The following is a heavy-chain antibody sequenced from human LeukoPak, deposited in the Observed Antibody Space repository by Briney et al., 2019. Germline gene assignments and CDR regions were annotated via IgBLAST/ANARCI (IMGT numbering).Heavy chain of an antibody. Sequence: SETLSLTCTVSGGSISSSSYYWGWIRQPPGKGLEWIGSIYYSGSTYYNPSLKSRVTISVDTSKIQFSLKLSSVTAADTAVYYCARDYGDPHVYYMDVWGKGTTVTVSS. CDR2: IYYSGST. D-gene: IGHD4-17*01. J-gene: IGHJ6*03. CDR3: ARDYGDPHVYYMDV. CDR1: GGSISSSSYY. V-gene: IGHV4-39*07.